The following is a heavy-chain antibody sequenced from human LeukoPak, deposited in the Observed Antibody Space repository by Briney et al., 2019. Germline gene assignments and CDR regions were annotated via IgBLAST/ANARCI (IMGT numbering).Heavy chain of an antibody. V-gene: IGHV3-48*01. CDR2: ISTGSGTI. J-gene: IGHJ4*02. D-gene: IGHD2-15*01. Sequence: GGSLRLSCAASGFTFSTSTLSWVRQAPGKGLEWVSYISTGSGTIYYADSVKGRFTISRDNSKNTLYLQMNSLRAGDTAVYYCARGAYCSGGSCYSDYWGQGTLVTVSP. CDR3: ARGAYCSGGSCYSDY. CDR1: GFTFSTST.